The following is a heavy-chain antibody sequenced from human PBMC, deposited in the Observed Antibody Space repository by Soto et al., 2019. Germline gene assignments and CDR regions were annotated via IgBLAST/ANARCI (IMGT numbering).Heavy chain of an antibody. D-gene: IGHD5-18*01. Sequence: ASVKVSCKASGYTFTSYGISWVRQAPGQGLEWMGWISAYNGNTNYAQKLQGRVTMTTDTSTSTAYMELRSLRSDDTAVYSCARDRDGHSYGENYYYYGMDVWGQGTTVTVSS. J-gene: IGHJ6*02. CDR3: ARDRDGHSYGENYYYYGMDV. V-gene: IGHV1-18*04. CDR2: ISAYNGNT. CDR1: GYTFTSYG.